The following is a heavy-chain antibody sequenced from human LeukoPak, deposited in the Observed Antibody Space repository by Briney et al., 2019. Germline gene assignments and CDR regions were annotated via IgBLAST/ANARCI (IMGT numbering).Heavy chain of an antibody. D-gene: IGHD1-26*01. CDR2: ISASGGVT. J-gene: IGHJ4*02. V-gene: IGHV3-23*01. CDR3: ATISGSFEYLDY. Sequence: SGGSLRLSCAASGFTFSSYAMSWVRQAPGKGLEWVSGISASGGVTYSAESVRGRFTISRDNSKNTLYLQVNSLRVDDTAAYYCATISGSFEYLDYWGQGTLVTVSS. CDR1: GFTFSSYA.